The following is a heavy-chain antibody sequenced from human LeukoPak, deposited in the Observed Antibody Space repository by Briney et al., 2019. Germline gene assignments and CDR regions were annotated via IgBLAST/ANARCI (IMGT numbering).Heavy chain of an antibody. CDR1: GFTFSSYE. CDR3: AELGITMIGGV. D-gene: IGHD3-10*02. Sequence: GGSLGLSCAASGFTFSSYEMNWIRQAPGKGLEWVANIKQDGSEKYYVDSVKGRFTISRDNAKNSLYLQMNSLRAEDTAVYYCAELGITMIGGVWGKGTTVTISS. J-gene: IGHJ6*04. V-gene: IGHV3-7*01. CDR2: IKQDGSEK.